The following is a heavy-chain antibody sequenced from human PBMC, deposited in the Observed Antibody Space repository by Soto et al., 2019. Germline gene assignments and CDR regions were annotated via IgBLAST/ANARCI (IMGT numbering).Heavy chain of an antibody. J-gene: IGHJ4*02. CDR3: ARGVRFLQLFNENYFDY. CDR1: GDSISSGDYY. CDR2: ISNSGST. V-gene: IGHV4-61*08. D-gene: IGHD3-3*01. Sequence: SETLSLTCTVSGDSISSGDYYWSWIRQPPGKGLEWIGYISNSGSTKYNPSLESRVTISVDTSKNQFPLKLSSVTAADTAVYYCARGVRFLQLFNENYFDYWGQGTLVTVSS.